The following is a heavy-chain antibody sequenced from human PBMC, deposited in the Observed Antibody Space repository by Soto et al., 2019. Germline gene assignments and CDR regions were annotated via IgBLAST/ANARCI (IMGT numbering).Heavy chain of an antibody. CDR2: ICSSGST. D-gene: IGHD2-2*01. CDR1: GGSISSGGYY. CDR3: ARVRTEYAGLDY. V-gene: IGHV4-31*03. Sequence: PSVTMCLTCTVAGGSISSGGYYWSWIRQYPGKGLESIGYICSSGSTNYNPSLESRVAISLDTSKNQFSLRLTSVTAADTAVYFCARVRTEYAGLDYWGQGTLVTVSS. J-gene: IGHJ4*02.